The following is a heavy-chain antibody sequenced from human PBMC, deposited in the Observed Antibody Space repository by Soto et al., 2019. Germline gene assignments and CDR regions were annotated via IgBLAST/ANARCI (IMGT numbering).Heavy chain of an antibody. J-gene: IGHJ5*02. D-gene: IGHD4-4*01. Sequence: ASVKVSCKASGYTFTSYYMHWVRQAPGQGLEWMGIINPSVGSTSYAQKFQGRVTMTRDTSTSTVYMELSSLRSEDTAVYYCARDQVLRAAVTTTYNWFDPWGQGTLVTVSS. CDR1: GYTFTSYY. CDR3: ARDQVLRAAVTTTYNWFDP. V-gene: IGHV1-46*01. CDR2: INPSVGST.